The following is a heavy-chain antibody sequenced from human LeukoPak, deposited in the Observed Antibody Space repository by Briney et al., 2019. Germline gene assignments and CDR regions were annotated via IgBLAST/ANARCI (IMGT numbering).Heavy chain of an antibody. CDR2: INPNSGGT. CDR3: AREYYGRALDP. Sequence: ASVKVSCKASGYTFTGYYMHWVRQAPGQGLEWMGWINPNSGGTNFAQKFQGRVTMTRDTSISTAYMELSRLRSDDTAMYYCAREYYGRALDPWGQGTLVTVSS. V-gene: IGHV1-2*02. J-gene: IGHJ5*02. D-gene: IGHD2-21*01. CDR1: GYTFTGYY.